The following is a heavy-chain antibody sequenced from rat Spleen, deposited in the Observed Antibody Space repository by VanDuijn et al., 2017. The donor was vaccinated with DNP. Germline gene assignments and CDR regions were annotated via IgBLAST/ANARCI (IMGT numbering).Heavy chain of an antibody. CDR1: GFTFSDYY. Sequence: EVLVVDSGGGLVQPGGSLRLSCAASGFTFSDYYMSWVRQAPTTGLEWVASINPDGGSTYYRDSVKGRFTISRDNAKSSLYLQMDSLRSEDTATYYCTTGVYGGYEDWFANWGQGTLVTVSS. V-gene: IGHV5-20*01. D-gene: IGHD1-11*01. CDR3: TTGVYGGYEDWFAN. CDR2: INPDGGST. J-gene: IGHJ3*01.